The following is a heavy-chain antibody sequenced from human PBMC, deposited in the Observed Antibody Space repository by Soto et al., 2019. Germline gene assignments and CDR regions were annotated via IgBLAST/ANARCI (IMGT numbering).Heavy chain of an antibody. J-gene: IGHJ5*02. V-gene: IGHV4-30-2*01. CDR1: GGSISSGGYS. Sequence: PSETLSLTCAVSGGSISSGGYSWSWIRQPPGEGLEWIGYIYHSGSTYYNPSLKSRVTISVDRSKNQFSLKLSSVTAADTAVYYCATRNYYDRAGWFDPWGQGTLVTVSS. CDR2: IYHSGST. D-gene: IGHD3-22*01. CDR3: ATRNYYDRAGWFDP.